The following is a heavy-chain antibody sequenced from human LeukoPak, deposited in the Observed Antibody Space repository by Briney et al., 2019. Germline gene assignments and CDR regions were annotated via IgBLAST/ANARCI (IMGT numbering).Heavy chain of an antibody. CDR2: IKPDGSEK. J-gene: IGHJ1*01. Sequence: GGSVRLSCAASGFTFSRYWMSWVGEAPGKGLEWGANIKPDGSEKYYVDSVKGRFTISRDNAKNSLYLQMNSLSADGTAVFYCARTPGNVVVAPGYFHHWGQGTILTVSS. CDR3: ARTPGNVVVAPGYFHH. CDR1: GFTFSRYW. V-gene: IGHV3-7*01. D-gene: IGHD2-15*01.